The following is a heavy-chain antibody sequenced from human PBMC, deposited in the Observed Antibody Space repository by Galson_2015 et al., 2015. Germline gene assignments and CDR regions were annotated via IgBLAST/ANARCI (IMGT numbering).Heavy chain of an antibody. D-gene: IGHD5-24*01. V-gene: IGHV4-59*01. CDR1: GVSITSNY. Sequence: SETLSLTCTVSGVSITSNYWSWIRQPPGKGLEWIGYIYYSGNTNYNPSLKSRVTMSQDTSKNQISLKLSSVTAADTAVYYCATGRDDYKTGYSGQGTLVTVSS. J-gene: IGHJ4*02. CDR3: ATGRDDYKTGY. CDR2: IYYSGNT.